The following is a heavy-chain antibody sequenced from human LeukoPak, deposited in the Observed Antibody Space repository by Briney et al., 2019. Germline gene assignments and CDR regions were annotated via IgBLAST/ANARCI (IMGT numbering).Heavy chain of an antibody. CDR1: GVTDGTNS. J-gene: IGHJ1*01. CDR2: IYSGGST. D-gene: IGHD2-21*01. Sequence: GGSLRLSCAASGVTDGTNSMSWARQSPGKGVEWVSGIYSGGSTYTADSVNGRFTVSRDNFRNTLFLQMNNLRAEDTALYFCASAREYCGSAECYEYFQHWGQGTLVIVSS. V-gene: IGHV3-53*01. CDR3: ASAREYCGSAECYEYFQH.